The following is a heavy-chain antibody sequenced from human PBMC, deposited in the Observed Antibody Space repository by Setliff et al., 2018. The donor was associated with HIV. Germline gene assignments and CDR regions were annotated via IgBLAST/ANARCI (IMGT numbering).Heavy chain of an antibody. J-gene: IGHJ4*02. CDR3: ARVSSDYTFDY. Sequence: ASVKVSCKPSGYTFSNYDINWVRQAAGQGLEWMGWMNPSGGSTSYAQKFQGRVTMTRDTSTSTVYMELSSLRSEDTAVYYCARVSSDYTFDYWGQGTLVTVSS. CDR2: MNPSGGST. V-gene: IGHV1-46*01. CDR1: GYTFSNYD. D-gene: IGHD6-19*01.